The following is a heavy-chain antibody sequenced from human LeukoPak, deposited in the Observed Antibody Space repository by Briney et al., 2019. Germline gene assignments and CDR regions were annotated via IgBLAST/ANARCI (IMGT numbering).Heavy chain of an antibody. J-gene: IGHJ5*02. V-gene: IGHV4-34*01. CDR1: GGSFSGYY. Sequence: SETLSLTCALYGGSFSGYYWSWIRQPPGKGLEWIGEINHSGSTNYNPSLKSRVTISVDTSKNQFSLKLSSVTAADTAVYYCARESEAMTTSAYNWFDPWGQGTLVTVSS. D-gene: IGHD2/OR15-2a*01. CDR3: ARESEAMTTSAYNWFDP. CDR2: INHSGST.